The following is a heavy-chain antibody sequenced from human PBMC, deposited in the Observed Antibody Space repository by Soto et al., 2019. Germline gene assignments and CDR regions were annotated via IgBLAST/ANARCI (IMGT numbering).Heavy chain of an antibody. CDR3: ARPYGSGSYDAFDI. CDR2: INPNSGGT. J-gene: IGHJ3*02. CDR1: GYTFTGYY. D-gene: IGHD3-10*01. Sequence: SVKVSCKASGYTFTGYYMHWVRQAPGQGLEWMGWINPNSGGTNYAQKFQGWVTMTRDTSISTAYMELSRLRSDDTAVYYCARPYGSGSYDAFDIWGQGTMVTVSS. V-gene: IGHV1-2*04.